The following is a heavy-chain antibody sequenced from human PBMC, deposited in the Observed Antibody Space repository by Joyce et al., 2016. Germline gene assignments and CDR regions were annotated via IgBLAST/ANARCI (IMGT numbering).Heavy chain of an antibody. Sequence: QVQLQQSGPGQVKPSQILSLTCAISGDFVSSNSAAWNWIRQSPSRGLECMGRPFYRSKWYNDYAVSVRSRISINPDTSKNRFSLHLNSVTPEDTAVYYCARDAGFGLDALDIWGQGTMVTVSS. CDR1: GDFVSSNSAA. CDR3: ARDAGFGLDALDI. J-gene: IGHJ3*02. V-gene: IGHV6-1*01. D-gene: IGHD3/OR15-3a*01. CDR2: PFYRSKWYN.